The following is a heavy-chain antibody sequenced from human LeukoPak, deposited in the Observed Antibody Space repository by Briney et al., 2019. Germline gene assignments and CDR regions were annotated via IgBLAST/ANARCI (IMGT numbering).Heavy chain of an antibody. V-gene: IGHV3-23*01. J-gene: IGHJ5*02. CDR3: AKDGNDYDSSGYFRSNWFDP. Sequence: GGSLRLSCAASGFTFSSYAMTWVRQAPGKGRDWVSTINSRGGRTYYADSVKGRFTISRDNSKNTLYLQMNSLRAEDTAVYYCAKDGNDYDSSGYFRSNWFDPWGQGTLVTVSS. CDR2: INSRGGRT. CDR1: GFTFSSYA. D-gene: IGHD3-22*01.